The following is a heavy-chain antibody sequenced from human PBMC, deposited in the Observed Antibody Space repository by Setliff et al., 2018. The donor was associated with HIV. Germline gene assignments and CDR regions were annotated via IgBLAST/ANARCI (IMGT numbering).Heavy chain of an antibody. V-gene: IGHV3-7*03. Sequence: GGSLRLSCAASGLSFSSYWMSWVRQAPGKGLEWVANIKEDGSEKYYVDSVRGRFTISRDNSKNTLYLQMNSLRAEDTAVYYCARERWLRSHYYYYYMDVWGKGTTVTVSS. CDR1: GLSFSSYW. J-gene: IGHJ6*03. CDR3: ARERWLRSHYYYYYMDV. CDR2: IKEDGSEK. D-gene: IGHD5-12*01.